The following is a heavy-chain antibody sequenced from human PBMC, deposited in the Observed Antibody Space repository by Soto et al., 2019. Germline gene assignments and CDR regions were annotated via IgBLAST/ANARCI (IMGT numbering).Heavy chain of an antibody. CDR2: INHSGST. CDR1: GGSFSGYY. D-gene: IGHD6-13*01. V-gene: IGHV4-34*01. Sequence: PSETLSLTCAVYGGSFSGYYWSWIRQPPGKGLEWIGEINHSGSTNYNPSLKSRVTISVDTSKNQFSLKLSSVTAADTAVYYCARGSGRSSSFDPWGQGTLVTVSS. CDR3: ARGSGRSSSFDP. J-gene: IGHJ5*02.